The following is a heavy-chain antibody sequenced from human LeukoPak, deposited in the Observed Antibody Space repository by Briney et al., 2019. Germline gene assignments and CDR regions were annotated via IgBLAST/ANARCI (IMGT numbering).Heavy chain of an antibody. D-gene: IGHD3-22*01. J-gene: IGHJ4*02. V-gene: IGHV1-69*13. Sequence: SVKVSCKASGGTFSSYAISWVRQAPGQGLEWMGEIIPIFGTANYAQKFQGRVTITADESTSTAYMELSSLRSEDTAVCYCARYYYDSSGYTGAFDYWGQGTLVTVSS. CDR1: GGTFSSYA. CDR3: ARYYYDSSGYTGAFDY. CDR2: IIPIFGTA.